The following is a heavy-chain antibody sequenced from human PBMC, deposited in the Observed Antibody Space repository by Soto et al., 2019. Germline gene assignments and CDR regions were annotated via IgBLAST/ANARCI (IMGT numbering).Heavy chain of an antibody. J-gene: IGHJ4*02. CDR3: ARHRRGYYDILSGYSPYYFDY. CDR1: GGSISSGDYY. CDR2: IHYSGST. V-gene: IGHV4-39*01. Sequence: SETLSLTCTVSGGSISSGDYYWGWIRQPPGKGLEWIGSIHYSGSTYYNPSLKSRVTISVDTSKNQFSLKLSSVTAADTAVYYCARHRRGYYDILSGYSPYYFDYWGQGTLVTVSS. D-gene: IGHD3-9*01.